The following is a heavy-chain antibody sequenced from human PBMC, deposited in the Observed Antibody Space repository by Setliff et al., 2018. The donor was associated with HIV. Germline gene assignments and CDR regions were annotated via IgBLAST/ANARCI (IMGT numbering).Heavy chain of an antibody. J-gene: IGHJ6*03. CDR3: ATVHPYSYYMGV. Sequence: GSLRLSCAVSGFTFITSTMNWVRQAPGKGLEWVASISSSGSYIHYADSVKGRFTISRDNAKNSQYLLMSDLRAEDTAVYYCATVHPYSYYMGVWGKGTTVTVSS. V-gene: IGHV3-21*01. CDR1: GFTFITST. CDR2: ISSSGSYI.